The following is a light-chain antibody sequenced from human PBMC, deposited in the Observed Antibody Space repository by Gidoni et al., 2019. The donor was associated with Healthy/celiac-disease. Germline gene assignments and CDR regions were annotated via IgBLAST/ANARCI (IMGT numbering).Light chain of an antibody. CDR2: DAS. J-gene: IGKJ4*01. CDR3: QQRSNWLPLT. CDR1: QSVSSY. Sequence: EIVLTQSPATLSLSPGERATISCSASQSVSSYLAWYHQKPGQSPRLLIYDASTRATGIPARFSGSGSGTDFTLTISSLEPEDFAVYYCQQRSNWLPLTFGGGTKVEIK. V-gene: IGKV3-11*01.